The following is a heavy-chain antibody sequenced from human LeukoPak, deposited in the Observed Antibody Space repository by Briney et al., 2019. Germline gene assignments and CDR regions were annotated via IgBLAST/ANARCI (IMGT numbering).Heavy chain of an antibody. CDR2: IWYDGSNK. V-gene: IGHV3-33*01. J-gene: IGHJ4*02. Sequence: GGSLRLSCAASGFTFSSYGMHWVRQAPGKGLEWVAVIWYDGSNKYYADSVKGRFTISRDNSKDTLYLQMNSLRAEDTAVYYCARHGVPAAFYFDYWGQGTLVTVSS. D-gene: IGHD2-2*01. CDR3: ARHGVPAAFYFDY. CDR1: GFTFSSYG.